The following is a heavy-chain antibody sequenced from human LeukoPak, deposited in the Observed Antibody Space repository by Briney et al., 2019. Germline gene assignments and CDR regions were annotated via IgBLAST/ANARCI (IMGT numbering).Heavy chain of an antibody. D-gene: IGHD3-22*01. J-gene: IGHJ4*02. Sequence: GGSLRLSCAASAFIFSSYAMSWVRQAPGKGLEWVSAISGSGGSTYYADSVKGRFTISRDNSKNTLYLQMNSLRAEGKAGQYCAKTYYDDSNGYRRGYFDYWGQGTMVPVSS. CDR1: AFIFSSYA. V-gene: IGHV3-23*01. CDR2: ISGSGGST. CDR3: AKTYYDDSNGYRRGYFDY.